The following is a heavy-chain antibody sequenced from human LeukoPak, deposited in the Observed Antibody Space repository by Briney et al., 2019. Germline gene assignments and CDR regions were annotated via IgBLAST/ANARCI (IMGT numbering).Heavy chain of an antibody. Sequence: GGSLRLSCTASGFNFNNFAMTWVRQAPGKGLEWVSAISGNGGATHYIDSVKGRFTISRDNSKNTLYLQMNSLRAEDTAMYYCARVNVAVFHRYPLLDSWGQGNLVSVSS. CDR1: GFNFNNFA. J-gene: IGHJ4*02. CDR2: ISGNGGAT. D-gene: IGHD6-19*01. CDR3: ARVNVAVFHRYPLLDS. V-gene: IGHV3-23*01.